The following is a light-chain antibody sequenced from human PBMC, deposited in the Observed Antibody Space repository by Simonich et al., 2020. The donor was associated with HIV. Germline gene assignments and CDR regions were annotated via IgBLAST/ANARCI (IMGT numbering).Light chain of an antibody. V-gene: IGKV3-15*01. CDR1: QSVSSN. Sequence: EIVMTQSPATLSVSPGERATLSCSASQSVSSNLAWYQQKPGQAPRLLIYAASTRATGIPARFSGSGSGTEFTLTISSMQSEDFALYYCQHYNNWLFTFGPGTKVDVK. J-gene: IGKJ3*01. CDR2: AAS. CDR3: QHYNNWLFT.